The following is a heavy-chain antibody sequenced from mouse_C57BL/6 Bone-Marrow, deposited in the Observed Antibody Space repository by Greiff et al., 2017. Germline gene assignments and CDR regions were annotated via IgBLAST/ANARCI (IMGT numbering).Heavy chain of an antibody. D-gene: IGHD2-5*01. J-gene: IGHJ4*01. CDR3: ARTAYYSNYDAMDY. Sequence: VQLQQPGAELVMPGASVTLSCKASGYTFTSYWMHWVKQRPGQGLEWIGEIDPSDSYTNYNQKFKGKSTLTVDKSSSTAYMQLSSLTSADSAVYYCARTAYYSNYDAMDYWGQGTSDTVSS. CDR2: IDPSDSYT. CDR1: GYTFTSYW. V-gene: IGHV1-69*01.